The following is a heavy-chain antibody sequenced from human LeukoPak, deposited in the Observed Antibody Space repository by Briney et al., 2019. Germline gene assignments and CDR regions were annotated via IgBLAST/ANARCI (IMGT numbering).Heavy chain of an antibody. D-gene: IGHD6-6*01. Sequence: GGSLRLSCAASGFTFSSYAMSWVRQAPGKGLEWVSAISGSGGSTYYADSVKGRFTISRDNSKNTLYLQTNSLRAEDTAVYYCAKSEHSTDYFDYWGQGTLVTVSS. V-gene: IGHV3-23*01. CDR3: AKSEHSTDYFDY. CDR1: GFTFSSYA. J-gene: IGHJ4*02. CDR2: ISGSGGST.